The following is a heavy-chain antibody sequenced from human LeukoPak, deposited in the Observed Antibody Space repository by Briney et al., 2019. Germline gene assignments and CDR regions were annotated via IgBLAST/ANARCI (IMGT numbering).Heavy chain of an antibody. Sequence: SETLSLTCAVYGGSFSGYYWSWMRQPPGKGLEWIGEINHSGSTNYNPSLKSRVTMSVGTSKNQFSLKLSSVTAADTAVYYCARDSTSYGYPGYFDYWGQGTLVTVSS. CDR2: INHSGST. V-gene: IGHV4-34*01. J-gene: IGHJ4*02. D-gene: IGHD5-18*01. CDR1: GGSFSGYY. CDR3: ARDSTSYGYPGYFDY.